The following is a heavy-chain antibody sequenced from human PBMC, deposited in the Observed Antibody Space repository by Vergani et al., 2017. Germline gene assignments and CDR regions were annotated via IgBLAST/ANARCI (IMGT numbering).Heavy chain of an antibody. J-gene: IGHJ6*03. V-gene: IGHV4-59*01. D-gene: IGHD3-22*01. CDR2: IYLGGTT. Sequence: QVHLQEAGPGLVKPAETLSLTCTVSGDSMNNYYWNWIRQTPGKGLECIGYIYLGGTTTYNPSLESPVSLSADTSKNQFSLQLTSVTAADTAVYYCARGPSVVQGHDIYYYAYFMDVWGKGTTVNVSS. CDR3: ARGPSVVQGHDIYYYAYFMDV. CDR1: GDSMNNYY.